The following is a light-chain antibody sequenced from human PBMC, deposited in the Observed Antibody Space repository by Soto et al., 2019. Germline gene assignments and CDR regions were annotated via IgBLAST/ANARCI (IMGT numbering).Light chain of an antibody. J-gene: IGLJ1*01. CDR3: CSSAGSSLYV. CDR2: EGS. CDR1: SSDVGSYNL. Sequence: QSVLTQPASVSGSPGQSITISCTGTSSDVGSYNLVSWYQQHPGKAPKLMIYEGSKRPSGVSNRYSGSKSGNTASLTISGLQAEDEADYYCCSSAGSSLYVFGTGMKLNVL. V-gene: IGLV2-23*01.